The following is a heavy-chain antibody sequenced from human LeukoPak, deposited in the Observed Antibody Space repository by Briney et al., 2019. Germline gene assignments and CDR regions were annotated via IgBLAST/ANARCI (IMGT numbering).Heavy chain of an antibody. CDR2: ISSSSSYI. D-gene: IGHD6-13*01. CDR1: GFTFSSYG. CDR3: AGETYSSSWSYYFDY. J-gene: IGHJ4*02. Sequence: GGSLRLSCAASGFTFSSYGMHWVRQAPGKGLEWVSSISSSSSYIYYADSVKGRFTISRDNAKNSLYLQMNSLRAEDTAVYYCAGETYSSSWSYYFDYWGQGTLVTVSS. V-gene: IGHV3-21*01.